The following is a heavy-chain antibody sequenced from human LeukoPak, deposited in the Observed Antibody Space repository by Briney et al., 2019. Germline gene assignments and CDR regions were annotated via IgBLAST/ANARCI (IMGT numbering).Heavy chain of an antibody. J-gene: IGHJ4*02. CDR3: ARESGRFDY. Sequence: GGSLRLSCVASGLPIGDFAMHWVRQAPGKGLEWVSLISGDGVSTFYADSVKGRLSISRDNSKNSLSLEMNSLRTEDTAMYYCARESGRFDYWGQGTLVAVSS. V-gene: IGHV3-43*02. CDR1: GLPIGDFA. CDR2: ISGDGVST.